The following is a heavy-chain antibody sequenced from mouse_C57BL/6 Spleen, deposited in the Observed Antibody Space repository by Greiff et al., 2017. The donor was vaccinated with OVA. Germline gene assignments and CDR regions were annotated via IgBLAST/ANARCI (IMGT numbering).Heavy chain of an antibody. CDR2: IYPGNSDT. D-gene: IGHD2-4*01. V-gene: IGHV1-5*01. CDR3: TGIYYDYDEAYYFDY. CDR1: GYTFTSYW. Sequence: EVQLVESGTVLARPGASVKMSCKTSGYTFTSYWMHWVKQRPGQGLEWIGAIYPGNSDTSYNQKFKGKAKLTAVTSASTAYMELSSLTNEDSAVYYCTGIYYDYDEAYYFDYWGQGTTLTVSS. J-gene: IGHJ2*01.